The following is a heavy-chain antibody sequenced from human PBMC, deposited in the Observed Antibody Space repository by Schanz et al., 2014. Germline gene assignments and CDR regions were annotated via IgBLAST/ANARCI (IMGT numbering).Heavy chain of an antibody. V-gene: IGHV3-30*04. D-gene: IGHD6-13*01. J-gene: IGHJ6*02. CDR2: ISYDGSHK. Sequence: QVQLVESGGGVVQPGRSLRLSCAASGFTFSNFAIHWVRQAPGKGLEWVAVISYDGSHKDYADSVKGRFTISRDNSKNTLYLQMNSLRAEDTAVYYCARDRQQLVGRIGYYYDMDVWGQGTTVTVSS. CDR3: ARDRQQLVGRIGYYYDMDV. CDR1: GFTFSNFA.